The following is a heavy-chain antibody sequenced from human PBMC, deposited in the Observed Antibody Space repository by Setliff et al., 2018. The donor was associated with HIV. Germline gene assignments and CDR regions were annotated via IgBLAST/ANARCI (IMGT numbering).Heavy chain of an antibody. Sequence: PSETLSLTCTVSGGSISSGGYYWNWIRQHPGKGLEWIGYIYSSGGTYYNPSLKSRVTMTIDTSKSYFSLNLTSVTAADTAVYYCSKIYGQVRAAFDLWCQGTMVTVSS. V-gene: IGHV4-31*03. D-gene: IGHD3-10*01. CDR3: SKIYGQVRAAFDL. CDR1: GGSISSGGYY. CDR2: IYSSGGT. J-gene: IGHJ3*01.